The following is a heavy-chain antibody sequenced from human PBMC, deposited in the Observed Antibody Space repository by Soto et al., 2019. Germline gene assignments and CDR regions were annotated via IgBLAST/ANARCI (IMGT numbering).Heavy chain of an antibody. Sequence: ASVKVSCKVSGYTLTELSMHWVRQAPGKGLEWMGGFDPEDGETIYAQKFQGRVTMTEDTSTDTAYMELSSLRSEDTAVYYCATAPLYSGNYYYYYYGMDVWGQGTTVTVSS. CDR1: GYTLTELS. CDR2: FDPEDGET. J-gene: IGHJ6*02. V-gene: IGHV1-24*01. CDR3: ATAPLYSGNYYYYYYGMDV. D-gene: IGHD1-26*01.